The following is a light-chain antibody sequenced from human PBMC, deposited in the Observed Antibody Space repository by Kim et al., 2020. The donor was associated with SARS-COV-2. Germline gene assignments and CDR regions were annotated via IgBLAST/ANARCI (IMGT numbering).Light chain of an antibody. CDR3: QSYDSSLNGWV. CDR2: VNN. J-gene: IGLJ3*02. Sequence: QSVLTQPPSVSGAPGQRVTISCTGSSSNIGGKYGVHWYQQVPGAAPHLLIYVNNNRPSGVPDRFSGSKSGNSASLAITGLQAEDEADYYCQSYDSSLNGWVFGGGTQLTVL. V-gene: IGLV1-40*01. CDR1: SSNIGGKYG.